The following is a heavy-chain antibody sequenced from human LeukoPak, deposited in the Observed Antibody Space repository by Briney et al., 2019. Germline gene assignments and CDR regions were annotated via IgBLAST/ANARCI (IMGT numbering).Heavy chain of an antibody. CDR1: GFTLTSFA. CDR3: AKEYTPSSPLGEFAS. D-gene: IGHD6-6*01. V-gene: IGHV3-30*02. J-gene: IGHJ4*02. Sequence: GGSLRLSCAVSGFTLTSFAMHWVRHAPGKGLEWVALIRHDEANHYYADSVQGRFTISRDTSKNTLYLQMNNLRVEDTAVYYCAKEYTPSSPLGEFASWGQGTLVTVSS. CDR2: IRHDEANH.